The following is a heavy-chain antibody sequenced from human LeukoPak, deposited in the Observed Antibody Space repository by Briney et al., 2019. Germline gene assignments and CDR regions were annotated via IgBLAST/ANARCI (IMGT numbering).Heavy chain of an antibody. CDR1: RYSFTNYW. D-gene: IGHD3-10*01. V-gene: IGHV5-51*01. CDR3: ASAGISASFDH. J-gene: IGHJ2*01. Sequence: GESLKISCKGSRYSFTNYWIGWVRQMPGKGLEWMGIIYPSDSDTRYSPSFQGQVTISADKSISTAYLQWSGLKASDTAMYYCASAGISASFDHWGRGTLVTVSS. CDR2: IYPSDSDT.